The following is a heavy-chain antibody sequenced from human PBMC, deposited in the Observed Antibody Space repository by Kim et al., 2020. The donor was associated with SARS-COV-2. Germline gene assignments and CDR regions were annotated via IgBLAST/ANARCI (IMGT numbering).Heavy chain of an antibody. CDR2: IIPIFGTA. V-gene: IGHV1-69*13. Sequence: SVKVSCKASGGTFSSYAISWVRQAPGQGLEWMGGIIPIFGTANYAQKFQGRVTITADESTSTAYMELSSLRSEDTAVYYCARDLSIVGATNMESYWGQGTLVTVSS. CDR3: ARDLSIVGATNMESY. D-gene: IGHD1-26*01. J-gene: IGHJ4*02. CDR1: GGTFSSYA.